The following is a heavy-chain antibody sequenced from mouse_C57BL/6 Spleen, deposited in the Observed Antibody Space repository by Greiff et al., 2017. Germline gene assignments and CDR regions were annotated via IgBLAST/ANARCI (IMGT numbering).Heavy chain of an antibody. Sequence: QVPLQQPGAELVKPGASVKLTCKVSGYTFTSYWMHWVKQRPGQGLEWIGMIHPNSGSTNYNEKFKSKATLTVDKSSSTAYMQLSSLTAADSAVYYCASGFAYWGQGTLVTVSA. CDR2: IHPNSGST. V-gene: IGHV1-64*01. J-gene: IGHJ3*01. CDR1: GYTFTSYW. CDR3: ASGFAY.